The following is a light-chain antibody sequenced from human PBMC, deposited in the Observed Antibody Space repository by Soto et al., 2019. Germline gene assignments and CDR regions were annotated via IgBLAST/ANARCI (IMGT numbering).Light chain of an antibody. V-gene: IGKV4-1*01. CDR2: WAS. J-gene: IGKJ1*01. Sequence: DIVMTQSPDSLAVSLGERATINCKSSQSVLASSNNKNSLTWYQQKPGQPPKLLISWASTRESGVPDRFSGSGSGTEFTLTISILQAEDEAVYYCQQYFSETWTFRQGTKVEIK. CDR1: QSVLASSNNKNS. CDR3: QQYFSETWT.